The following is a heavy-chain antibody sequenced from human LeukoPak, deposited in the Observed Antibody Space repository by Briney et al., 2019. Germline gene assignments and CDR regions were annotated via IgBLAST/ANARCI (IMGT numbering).Heavy chain of an antibody. Sequence: YGXHWVRQAPGKGLEWVAVVWYDGSNKYYADSVKGRFTISRDNSKNTLYLQMNSLRAEDTAVYYCVKDPGRDSSGWYAFWGQGTLVTVSS. CDR2: VWYDGSNK. V-gene: IGHV3-33*06. CDR3: VKDPGRDSSGWYAF. D-gene: IGHD6-19*01. CDR1: YG. J-gene: IGHJ5*01.